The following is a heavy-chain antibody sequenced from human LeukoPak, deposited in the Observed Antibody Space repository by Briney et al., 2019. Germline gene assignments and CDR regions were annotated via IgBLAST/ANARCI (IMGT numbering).Heavy chain of an antibody. V-gene: IGHV1-2*02. D-gene: IGHD3-3*01. CDR2: INPNSGGT. CDR3: ARVTIFGVPSGFDI. Sequence: ASVKVSCKASGYTFTGYYMHWVRQAPGQGLEWMGWINPNSGGTNYAQKFQGRVTMTTDTSTSTAYMELRSLRSDDTAVYYCARVTIFGVPSGFDIWGQGTMVTVSS. CDR1: GYTFTGYY. J-gene: IGHJ3*02.